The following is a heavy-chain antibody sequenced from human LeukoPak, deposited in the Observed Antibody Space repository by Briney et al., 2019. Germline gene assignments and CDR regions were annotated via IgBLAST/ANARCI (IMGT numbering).Heavy chain of an antibody. D-gene: IGHD1-26*01. CDR3: ARLSDLYNGTYLLDS. CDR1: GGSISSSSYY. V-gene: IGHV4-39*01. J-gene: IGHJ4*02. Sequence: PSETLSLTCTVSGGSISSSSYYWGWIRQPPGKGLEWIGSIYYSGSTYYNPSLKSRVTISVDTSKNQFSLKLSSVTAADTAVYHCARLSDLYNGTYLLDSWSRGTLVTVSS. CDR2: IYYSGST.